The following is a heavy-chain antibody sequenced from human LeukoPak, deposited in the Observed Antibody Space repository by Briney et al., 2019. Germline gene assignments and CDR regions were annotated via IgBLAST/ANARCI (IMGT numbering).Heavy chain of an antibody. CDR3: ARDRPHTVTPFLGACDI. J-gene: IGHJ3*02. Sequence: SVKVSCKASGVTFSSYAISWVRQAPGQGVEWMGRIIPSFGTPNYAQKFQGRVTITTDESTSTAYMELSSLRSEDTAVYYCARDRPHTVTPFLGACDIWGQGTMVTVSS. D-gene: IGHD4-17*01. CDR1: GVTFSSYA. V-gene: IGHV1-69*05. CDR2: IIPSFGTP.